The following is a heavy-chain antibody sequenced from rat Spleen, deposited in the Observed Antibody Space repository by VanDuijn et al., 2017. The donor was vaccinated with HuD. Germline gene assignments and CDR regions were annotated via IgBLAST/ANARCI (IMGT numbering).Heavy chain of an antibody. D-gene: IGHD1-6*01. CDR1: GFTFDDYG. CDR3: ASLMYTPDYLGVMDV. CDR2: ISYDGSTT. Sequence: EVKLVESGGGLVQPGRSLKLSCAASGFTFDDYGMAWVRQAPKNGLEWVATISYDGSTTYYRDSVKGRFTISRDNAESTLYLQMDSLRSEATATYYCASLMYTPDYLGVMDVWGQGASVTVSS. V-gene: IGHV5-29*01. J-gene: IGHJ4*01.